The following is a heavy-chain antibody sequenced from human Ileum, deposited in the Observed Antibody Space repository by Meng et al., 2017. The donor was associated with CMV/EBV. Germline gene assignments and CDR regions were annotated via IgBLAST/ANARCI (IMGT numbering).Heavy chain of an antibody. J-gene: IGHJ4*02. CDR1: GGSFSGYY. D-gene: IGHD5-18*01. Sequence: VQLTEWRAGFLKPSETVPLPCAVHGGSFSGYYWSWIRQPPGKGLEWIGEINHSGSTNYNPSLKSRVTISVDTSKNQFSLKLSSVTAADTAVYFCARIIVSRGYSFDYWGQGTLVTVSS. CDR3: ARIIVSRGYSFDY. V-gene: IGHV4-34*01. CDR2: INHSGST.